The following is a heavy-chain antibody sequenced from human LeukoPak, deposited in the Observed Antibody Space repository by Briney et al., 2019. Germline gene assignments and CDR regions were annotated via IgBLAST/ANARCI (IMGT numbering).Heavy chain of an antibody. CDR1: GFTFSSYA. J-gene: IGHJ6*03. Sequence: GGSLRLSCAASGFTFSSYAMSWVRQAPGKGLEWVSVIYSGGSTYYADSVKGRFTISRDNSKNTLYLQMNSLRAEDTAVYYCARGYSGYDRSYYYYYYYMDVWGKGTTVTISS. V-gene: IGHV3-53*01. D-gene: IGHD5-12*01. CDR3: ARGYSGYDRSYYYYYYYMDV. CDR2: IYSGGST.